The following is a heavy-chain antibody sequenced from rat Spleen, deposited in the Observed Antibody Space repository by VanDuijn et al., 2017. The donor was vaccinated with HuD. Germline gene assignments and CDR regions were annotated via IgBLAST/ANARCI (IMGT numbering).Heavy chain of an antibody. V-gene: IGHV5-29*01. CDR3: ARHGYDGSYYYWDY. CDR1: GFTFSDFG. CDR2: ISYGDSSGHSST. Sequence: EVQLVESGGGLVQPGRSLKVSCAASGFTFSDFGMAWVRQAPTKGLEWVATISYGDSSGHSSTYYRDSVKGRFTISRDNAKSTLYLQMDSLRSEDTATYYCARHGYDGSYYYWDYWGQGVMVTVSS. J-gene: IGHJ2*01. D-gene: IGHD1-12*02.